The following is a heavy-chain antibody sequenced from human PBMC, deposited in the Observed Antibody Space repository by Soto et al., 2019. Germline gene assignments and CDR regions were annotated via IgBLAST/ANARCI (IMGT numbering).Heavy chain of an antibody. V-gene: IGHV5-51*01. Sequence: PXESVKISCKGSGYSFTSYWIGWVRQIPGKGLEWMGIIYPCDSYTRYSPSFQGQVTISADKSISTAYLQWSSLKASDTAMYYCARQGYCSSTGSRCYYYYGMDVWGQGTTVTVSS. J-gene: IGHJ6*02. CDR2: IYPCDSYT. CDR3: ARQGYCSSTGSRCYYYYGMDV. CDR1: GYSFTSYW. D-gene: IGHD2-2*01.